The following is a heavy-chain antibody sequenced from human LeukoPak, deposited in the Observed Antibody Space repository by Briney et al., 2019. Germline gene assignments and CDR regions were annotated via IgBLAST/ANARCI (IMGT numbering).Heavy chain of an antibody. V-gene: IGHV4-4*02. CDR3: TREDRPYCPFAY. Sequence: SETLSLTCGVSGGSIDITNYWSWVRQAPGKGLEWIVEIAHDGTTNYNPSLRSRVAMSFDRANNQFSLSLTSVTAADTAVYYCTREDRPYCPFAYWGQGVLVTVSS. D-gene: IGHD1-26*01. J-gene: IGHJ4*02. CDR1: GGSIDITNY. CDR2: IAHDGTT.